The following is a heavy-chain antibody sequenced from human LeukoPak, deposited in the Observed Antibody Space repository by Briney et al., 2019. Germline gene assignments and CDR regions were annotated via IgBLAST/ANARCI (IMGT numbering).Heavy chain of an antibody. CDR3: ARAYYESSAYRHAVYFDY. Sequence: ASVKVSCKASGYTFNSSYMHWVRQAPGQGLEWMGIINPSDDSTRYAQKFQGRVTMTKDTSSNTVYMHLSSLSSDDTAVYYCARAYYESSAYRHAVYFDYWGQGTLLTVSS. CDR1: GYTFNSSY. CDR2: INPSDDST. J-gene: IGHJ4*02. D-gene: IGHD3-22*01. V-gene: IGHV1-46*02.